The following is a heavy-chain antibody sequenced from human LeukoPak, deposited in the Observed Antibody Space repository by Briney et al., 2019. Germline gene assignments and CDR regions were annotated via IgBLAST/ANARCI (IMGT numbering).Heavy chain of an antibody. Sequence: ASVKVSCKASGYTFTGYYMHWVRQAPGQGLEWMGRINPNSGGTNYAQKFQGRVTMTRDTSISTAYMELSRLRSDDTAVYYCARSNDYGDYLVKGYFDYWGQEPWSPSPQ. J-gene: IGHJ4*01. D-gene: IGHD4-17*01. CDR3: ARSNDYGDYLVKGYFDY. CDR2: INPNSGGT. CDR1: GYTFTGYY. V-gene: IGHV1-2*06.